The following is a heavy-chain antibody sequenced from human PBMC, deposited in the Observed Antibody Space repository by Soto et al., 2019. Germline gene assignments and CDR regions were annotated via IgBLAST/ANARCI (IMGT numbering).Heavy chain of an antibody. CDR2: SRNKARSYTT. CDR1: GFAFSDHY. CDR3: GRGPPTTRFVS. J-gene: IGHJ4*02. D-gene: IGHD1-1*01. Sequence: GGSLRLSCAASGFAFSDHYMDWVRQSPGKGLEWVGRSRNKARSYTTDYAASVKGRFTISRDDSKSSVYLQMNSLKTEDTAVYFCGRGPPTTRFVSWGQG. V-gene: IGHV3-72*01.